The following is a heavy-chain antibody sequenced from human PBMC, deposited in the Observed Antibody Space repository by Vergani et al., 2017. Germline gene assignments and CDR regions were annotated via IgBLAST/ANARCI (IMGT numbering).Heavy chain of an antibody. V-gene: IGHV3-9*01. CDR2: ISWNSGSL. CDR1: GFTFDDYA. D-gene: IGHD3-22*01. J-gene: IGHJ3*02. Sequence: EVQLVESGGGLVQPGRSLRLSCAASGFTFDDYAMHWVRQAPGKGLGWVSGISWNSGSLGYADSVKGRFTISRDNAKNSLYLQMNSLRAEDTALYYCAKAYYYDSSGYYSAKGFAFDIWGQGTMVTVSS. CDR3: AKAYYYDSSGYYSAKGFAFDI.